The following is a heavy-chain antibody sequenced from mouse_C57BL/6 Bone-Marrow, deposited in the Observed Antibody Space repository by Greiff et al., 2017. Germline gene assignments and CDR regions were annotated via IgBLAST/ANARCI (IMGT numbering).Heavy chain of an antibody. D-gene: IGHD2-5*01. CDR1: GYTFTSYW. Sequence: QVHVKQPGAELVKPGASVKLSCKASGYTFTSYWMHWVKQRPGQGLEWIGMIHPNSGSTNYNEKFKSKATLTVDKSSSTAYMQLSSLTSEDSAVYYCARRSNYGFYAMDYWGQGTSVTVSS. V-gene: IGHV1-64*01. J-gene: IGHJ4*01. CDR3: ARRSNYGFYAMDY. CDR2: IHPNSGST.